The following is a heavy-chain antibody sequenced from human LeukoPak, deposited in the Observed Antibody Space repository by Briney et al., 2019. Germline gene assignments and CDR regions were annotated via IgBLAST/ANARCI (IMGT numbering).Heavy chain of an antibody. V-gene: IGHV4-59*12. J-gene: IGHJ4*02. CDR1: GGSLNSYY. D-gene: IGHD6-13*01. Sequence: SETLSLICTVSGGSLNSYYWSWIPQPPGNGLEWIGDIYYSRSRNYIPSLKSRVTISVETSKNQFCLKLTSVTAADTAAYYCARVRSAAIPYYFDYWGQGTLVTVSS. CDR3: ARVRSAAIPYYFDY. CDR2: IYYSRSR.